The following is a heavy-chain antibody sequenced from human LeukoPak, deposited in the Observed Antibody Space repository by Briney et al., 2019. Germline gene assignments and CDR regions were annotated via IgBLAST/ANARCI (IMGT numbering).Heavy chain of an antibody. V-gene: IGHV3-53*01. Sequence: GGSLRLSCAASGFTVTSNYMSWVRQAPGKGLEWVSLIYNDGSRTYYADSVRGRFTISRDTSEGTVYLQMDSLRPEDTAVYYCATDGYHYFDYWGQGTLVTVSS. CDR2: IYNDGSRT. CDR1: GFTVTSNY. CDR3: ATDGYHYFDY. D-gene: IGHD5-12*01. J-gene: IGHJ4*02.